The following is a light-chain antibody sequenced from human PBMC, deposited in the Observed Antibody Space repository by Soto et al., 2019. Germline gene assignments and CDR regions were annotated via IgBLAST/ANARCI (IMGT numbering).Light chain of an antibody. Sequence: DIQLIQSPSTLTASVGDRVTITCRASQSISSWLAWYQQKPGKAPKLLIYDASSLDSGFRSSFRRDLPATPFPLSFSLLLPEDFAAHYCQQLNSYTITFGQGTRLEI. CDR1: QSISSW. J-gene: IGKJ5*01. CDR3: QQLNSYTIT. V-gene: IGKV1-5*01. CDR2: DAS.